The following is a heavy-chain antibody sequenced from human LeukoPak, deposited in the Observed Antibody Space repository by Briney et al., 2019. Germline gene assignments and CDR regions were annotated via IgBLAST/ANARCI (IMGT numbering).Heavy chain of an antibody. J-gene: IGHJ3*02. V-gene: IGHV3-21*01. CDR2: ISRSSSYI. Sequence: GGSLRLSCAASGFTFSSYSMNWVRQAPGKGLEWVSSISRSSSYIHYADSVKGRFTISRDNAKNSLYLQMNSLRAEDTAVYYCAREPITMIVVIIPNDAFDIWGQGTMVTVSS. D-gene: IGHD3-22*01. CDR3: AREPITMIVVIIPNDAFDI. CDR1: GFTFSSYS.